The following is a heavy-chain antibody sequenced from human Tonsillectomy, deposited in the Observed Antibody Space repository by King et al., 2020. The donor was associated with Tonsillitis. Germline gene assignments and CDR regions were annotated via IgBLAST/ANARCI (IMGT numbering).Heavy chain of an antibody. Sequence: VQLVESGGDLVKPGESLTISCAASGFIFSEAWMSWVRQPPEKGLEWVGRIRSKSDGGTAQYGAPVNGRFTISRDDSKNTLYLQMTSLQIDDTAVYYCTPGRTGAEDDWGQGALVTVSP. CDR1: GFIFSEAW. V-gene: IGHV3-15*01. CDR2: IRSKSDGGTA. J-gene: IGHJ4*02. D-gene: IGHD1-14*01. CDR3: TPGRTGAEDD.